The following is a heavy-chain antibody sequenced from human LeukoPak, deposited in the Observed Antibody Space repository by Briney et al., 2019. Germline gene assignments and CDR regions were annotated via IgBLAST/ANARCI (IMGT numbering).Heavy chain of an antibody. CDR1: GGSISSGGYY. V-gene: IGHV4-30-2*01. CDR2: IYHSGST. D-gene: IGHD2-2*02. CDR3: ARAPPVVPAAIRGGWFDP. Sequence: PSQTLSLTCTVSGGSISSGGYYWSWIRQPPGKGLEWIGYIYHSGSTYYNPSLKSRVTISVDRSKNQFSLKLSSVTAADTAVYYCARAPPVVPAAIRGGWFDPWGQGTLVTVSS. J-gene: IGHJ5*02.